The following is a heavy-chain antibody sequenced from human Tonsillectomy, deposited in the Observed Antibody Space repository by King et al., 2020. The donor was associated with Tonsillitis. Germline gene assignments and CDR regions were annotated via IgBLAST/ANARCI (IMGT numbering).Heavy chain of an antibody. CDR1: GGSFSGYY. CDR2: INHSGST. Sequence: VQLQQWGAGLLKPSETLSLTCAVYGGSFSGYYWSWIRQPPGKGLEGIGEINHSGSTNYNPSLKSRVTISVDTSKNQFSLKLSSVTAADTAVYYCARGDGELAFDYWGQGTLVTVSS. V-gene: IGHV4-34*01. J-gene: IGHJ4*02. D-gene: IGHD1-26*01. CDR3: ARGDGELAFDY.